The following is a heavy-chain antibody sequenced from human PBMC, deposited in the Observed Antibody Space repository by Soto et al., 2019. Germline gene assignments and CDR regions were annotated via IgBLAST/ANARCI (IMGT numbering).Heavy chain of an antibody. Sequence: SQTLSLPCAISGDSVSSSSAAWNLIRQSPSRGLEWLGRTYYRSKWYNDYAASVKSRITISPDTSKNQFSLQLNSVTPEDTAMYYCARTGGDSGYWGQGTLVTVSS. V-gene: IGHV6-1*01. D-gene: IGHD2-21*02. J-gene: IGHJ4*02. CDR1: GDSVSSSSAA. CDR2: TYYRSKWYN. CDR3: ARTGGDSGY.